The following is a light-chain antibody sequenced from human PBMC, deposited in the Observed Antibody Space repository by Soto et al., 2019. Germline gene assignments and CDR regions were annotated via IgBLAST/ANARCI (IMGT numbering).Light chain of an antibody. CDR3: QHRSSWPLT. CDR1: QSVSSF. V-gene: IGKV3-11*01. J-gene: IGKJ4*01. Sequence: ELVLTQSPATLPLSPGVRATLSCRASQSVSSFLAWYQQKPGQAPRLLIYAAPHRANGTPARFSGSGSGSDFTLTISSVEPEECVVYYCQHRSSWPLTFGGGTKVESK. CDR2: AAP.